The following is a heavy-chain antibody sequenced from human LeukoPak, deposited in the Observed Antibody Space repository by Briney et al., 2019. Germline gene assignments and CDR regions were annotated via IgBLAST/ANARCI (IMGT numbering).Heavy chain of an antibody. V-gene: IGHV3-23*01. CDR1: GFTFNNSP. CDR2: NSGSGDNSPKT. D-gene: IGHD2/OR15-2a*01. Sequence: GGSLRLSCVASGFTFNNSPMSWVRQAPGKGLECVSANSGSGDNSPKTFYTDSVKGRFTISRDNSKSTLYLQMNSLRAEDTAFYYCATVVITGSFPDYYVTWGQGTLVSVAS. CDR3: ATVVITGSFPDYYVT. J-gene: IGHJ4*02.